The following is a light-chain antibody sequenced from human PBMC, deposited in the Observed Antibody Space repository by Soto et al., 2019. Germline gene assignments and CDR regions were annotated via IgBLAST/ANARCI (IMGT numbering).Light chain of an antibody. CDR2: GAS. Sequence: EIVLTQSPGTLSLSPGERATLSCRASQSVSSSYLAWYQQKPGQAPRLLIYGASSRATGIPDRFSGSGSGTYFTLTSSRLEPEDFAVYYCQQYGSSLTLGGGTKVEIK. J-gene: IGKJ4*01. CDR1: QSVSSSY. CDR3: QQYGSSLT. V-gene: IGKV3-20*01.